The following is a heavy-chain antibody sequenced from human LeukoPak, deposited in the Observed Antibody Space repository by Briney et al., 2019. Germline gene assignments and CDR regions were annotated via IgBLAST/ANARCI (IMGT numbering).Heavy chain of an antibody. CDR1: GFTFSSYS. J-gene: IGHJ4*02. D-gene: IGHD2-15*01. V-gene: IGHV3-21*01. CDR2: ISSSSSYI. CDR3: ARVSLGYCSGGSCYSDY. Sequence: GGSLRLSCAASGFTFSSYSMNWVRQAPGKGLEWVSSISSSSSYIYYADSVKGRFTISRDNAKNSLYLQMNSLRAEDTAVYYCARVSLGYCSGGSCYSDYWGQGTLVTVSS.